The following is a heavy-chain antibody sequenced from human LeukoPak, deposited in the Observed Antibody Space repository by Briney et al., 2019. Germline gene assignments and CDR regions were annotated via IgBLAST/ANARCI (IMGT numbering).Heavy chain of an antibody. CDR1: GGSISSGGYY. CDR2: IYYSGST. CDR3: ARVVGRWRAAFDI. J-gene: IGHJ3*02. D-gene: IGHD4-23*01. Sequence: SQTLSLTCTVSGGSISSGGYYWSWIRQHPGKGLEWIGYIYYSGSTYYNPSLKSRVTISVDTSENQFSLKLSSVTAADTAVYYCARVVGRWRAAFDIWGQGTMVTVSS. V-gene: IGHV4-31*03.